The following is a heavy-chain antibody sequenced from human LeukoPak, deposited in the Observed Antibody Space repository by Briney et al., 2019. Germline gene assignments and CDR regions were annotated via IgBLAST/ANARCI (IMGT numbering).Heavy chain of an antibody. CDR2: IRYDGSNK. CDR3: ARGDKPLAARPLAFDI. Sequence: GGSLRLSCAASGFTFSSYGMHWVRQAPGKGLEWVAFIRYDGSNKYYADSVKGRFTISRDNSKNTLYLQMNSLRAEDKAVYYCARGDKPLAARPLAFDIWGQGTMVTVSS. V-gene: IGHV3-30*02. J-gene: IGHJ3*02. D-gene: IGHD6-6*01. CDR1: GFTFSSYG.